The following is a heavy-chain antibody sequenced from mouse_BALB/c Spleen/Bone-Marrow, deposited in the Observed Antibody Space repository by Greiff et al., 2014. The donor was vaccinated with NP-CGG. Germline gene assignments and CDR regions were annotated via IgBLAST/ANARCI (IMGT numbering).Heavy chain of an antibody. CDR2: IWGGGST. V-gene: IGHV2-6-4*01. J-gene: IGHJ4*01. Sequence: VQVVESGPGQVAPSQSLSITCTVSGFPLSRYSVHWVRQPPGKGLEWLGVIWGGGSTDYNLGLKSRLSISKDNSKSQVFLKMNSLQTDDTAMYYCTRFITTGAMDYWGQGTSVTVSS. D-gene: IGHD1-1*01. CDR1: GFPLSRYS. CDR3: TRFITTGAMDY.